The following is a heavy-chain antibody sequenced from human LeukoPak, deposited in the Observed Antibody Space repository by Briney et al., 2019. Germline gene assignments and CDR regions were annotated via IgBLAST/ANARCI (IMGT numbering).Heavy chain of an antibody. CDR1: GFTFSSYG. CDR3: ARELYGDYSNWFDP. Sequence: GGSLRLSCAASGFTFSSYGMHWVRQAPGKGLEWEAVIWYDGSNKYYADSAKGRFTISRDNSKNTLYLQMNSLRAEDTAVYYCARELYGDYSNWFDPWGQGTLVTVSS. V-gene: IGHV3-33*01. J-gene: IGHJ5*02. CDR2: IWYDGSNK. D-gene: IGHD4-17*01.